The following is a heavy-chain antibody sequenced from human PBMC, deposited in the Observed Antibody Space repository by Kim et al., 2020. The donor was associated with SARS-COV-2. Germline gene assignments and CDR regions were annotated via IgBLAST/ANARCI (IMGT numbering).Heavy chain of an antibody. Sequence: SRDSPSFQGQVTISADKSISTAYLQWSSLKASDTAMYYCARRDGAGGFDPWGQGTLVTVSS. CDR3: ARRDGAGGFDP. D-gene: IGHD1-26*01. V-gene: IGHV5-51*01. J-gene: IGHJ5*02. CDR2: S.